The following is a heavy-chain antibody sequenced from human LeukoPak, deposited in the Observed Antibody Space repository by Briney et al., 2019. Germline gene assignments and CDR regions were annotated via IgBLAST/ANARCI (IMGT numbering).Heavy chain of an antibody. CDR1: GFTFSSYA. D-gene: IGHD2-15*01. V-gene: IGHV3-30-3*01. CDR2: ISYDGSNK. Sequence: GGSLRLSCAASGFTFSSYAMHWVRQAAGKGLEWVAVISYDGSNKYYADSVKGRFTISRDNSKNTLYLQMNSLRAEDTAVYYCARENVVVVVAATFDYWGQGTLVTVSS. J-gene: IGHJ4*02. CDR3: ARENVVVVVAATFDY.